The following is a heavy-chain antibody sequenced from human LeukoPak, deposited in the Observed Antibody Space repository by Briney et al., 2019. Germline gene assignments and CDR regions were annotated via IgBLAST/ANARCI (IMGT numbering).Heavy chain of an antibody. V-gene: IGHV1-2*02. CDR1: GYTFTGYY. J-gene: IGHJ4*02. CDR3: ARDVGVAGTDYPGY. Sequence: ASVKVSCKASGYTFTGYYMHWVRQAPGQGLEWMGWINPNSGGTNYAQKFQGRVTMTRDTSISTAYMELSRLRSDDTAVYYCARDVGVAGTDYPGYWGQGTLVTVSS. D-gene: IGHD6-19*01. CDR2: INPNSGGT.